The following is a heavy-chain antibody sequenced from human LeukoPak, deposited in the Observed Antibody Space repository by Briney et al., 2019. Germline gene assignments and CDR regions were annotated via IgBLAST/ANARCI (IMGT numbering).Heavy chain of an antibody. J-gene: IGHJ4*02. D-gene: IGHD3-22*01. CDR2: ISGSGGST. Sequence: PGGSLRLSCAASGFTFSSYAMSWVRQAPGKGLEWVSAISGSGGSTYYADSVKGRFTISRDNSKNTLYLQMNSLRAEDTAVYCCANLPHYYDSSGYYYVSYFDYWGQGTLVTVSS. CDR3: ANLPHYYDSSGYYYVSYFDY. CDR1: GFTFSSYA. V-gene: IGHV3-23*01.